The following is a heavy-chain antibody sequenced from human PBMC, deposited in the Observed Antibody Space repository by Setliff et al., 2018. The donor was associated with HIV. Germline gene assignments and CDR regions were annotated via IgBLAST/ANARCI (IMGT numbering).Heavy chain of an antibody. CDR2: ISAYNGNT. CDR3: ARLGSGWSDSYYYAMDV. J-gene: IGHJ6*02. Sequence: ASVKVSCKASGYTFTSYGISWVRQAPGQGLEWMGWISAYNGNTNYAQNLQGRVTMTTDTSTSRAYMELRSLRSDDTAAYFCARLGSGWSDSYYYAMDVWGQGTTVTVSS. CDR1: GYTFTSYG. V-gene: IGHV1-18*01. D-gene: IGHD6-19*01.